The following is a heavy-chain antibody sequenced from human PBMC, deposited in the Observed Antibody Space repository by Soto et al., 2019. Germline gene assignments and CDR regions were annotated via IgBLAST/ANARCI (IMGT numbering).Heavy chain of an antibody. CDR1: GGTFSSYS. CDR2: IIPIFGTA. CDR3: ASDGGRHSGGIDY. V-gene: IGHV1-69*01. J-gene: IGHJ4*02. D-gene: IGHD1-26*01. Sequence: QVQLVQSGAEVKKPGSSVKVSCKASGGTFSSYSINWVRQAPGQGLEWMGEIIPIFGTANYAQKFQGRVTITADESTSTPYMELSSLRSEDTPVYYCASDGGRHSGGIDYWGQGTLVTVSS.